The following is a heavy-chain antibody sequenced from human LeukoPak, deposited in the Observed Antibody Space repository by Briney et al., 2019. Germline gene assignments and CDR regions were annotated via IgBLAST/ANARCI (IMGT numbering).Heavy chain of an antibody. D-gene: IGHD2-2*01. CDR1: GYTFTGYY. Sequence: SVKVSCKASGYTFTGYYMHWVRQAPGQGLEWMGGIIPIFGTANYAQKFQGRVTITTDESTSTAYMELSSLRSEDTAVYYCARGSVVVPAAYYYMDVWGKGTTVSVSS. CDR2: IIPIFGTA. CDR3: ARGSVVVPAAYYYMDV. V-gene: IGHV1-69*05. J-gene: IGHJ6*03.